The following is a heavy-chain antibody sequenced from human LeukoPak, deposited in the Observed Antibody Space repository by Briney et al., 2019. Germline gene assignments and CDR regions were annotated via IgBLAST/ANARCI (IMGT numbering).Heavy chain of an antibody. Sequence: ASVKVSCKASGGTFSSYAISWVRQAPGQGLEWMGRIIPILGIANYAQKFQGRVTITADKSTSTAYMELSSLRSEDTAVYYCARDIATPYLDDSSGIRGYYFDYWGQGTLVTVSS. CDR1: GGTFSSYA. D-gene: IGHD3-22*01. J-gene: IGHJ4*02. CDR3: ARDIATPYLDDSSGIRGYYFDY. CDR2: IIPILGIA. V-gene: IGHV1-69*10.